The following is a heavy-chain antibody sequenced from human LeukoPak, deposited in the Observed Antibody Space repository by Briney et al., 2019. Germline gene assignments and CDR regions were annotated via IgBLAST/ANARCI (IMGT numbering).Heavy chain of an antibody. D-gene: IGHD4/OR15-4a*01. J-gene: IGHJ4*02. CDR1: GASISSYY. Sequence: SETLSLTCNVSGASISSYYWSWIRQPAGKGLEWIGRIYTTGSTNYNPSLKSRVTISLDTSKNQFSLKLSSVTAADTAVYYCARLSGRDYYFDYWGQGTLVTVSS. CDR3: ARLSGRDYYFDY. V-gene: IGHV4-4*07. CDR2: IYTTGST.